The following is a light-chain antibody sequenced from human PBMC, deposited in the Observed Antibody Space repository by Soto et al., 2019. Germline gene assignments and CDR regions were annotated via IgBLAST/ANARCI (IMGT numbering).Light chain of an antibody. V-gene: IGLV2-14*03. Sequence: QSALTQPVSVSGSPGQSITISCTGSNSDVGGYNFVSWYQQHPGKAPKLMIYDVSNWPSGISNRFSGSKSGNTASLTISGLQAEDEADYYCSSYTSTSTRVLFGACTQLTVL. CDR1: NSDVGGYNF. CDR3: SSYTSTSTRVL. J-gene: IGLJ2*01. CDR2: DVS.